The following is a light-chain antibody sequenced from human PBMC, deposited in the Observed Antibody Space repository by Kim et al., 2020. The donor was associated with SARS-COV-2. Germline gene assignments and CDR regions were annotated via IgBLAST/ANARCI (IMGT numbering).Light chain of an antibody. J-gene: IGLJ3*02. Sequence: PGQSVTISCSGSSFTIGSNYVYWYQQPPGTAHKLIIYRNNQRPSGVHDCFSGSKSGTSASLAISGLRAEDEADYYCAAWDDSLSGVFGGGTQLTVL. CDR2: RNN. CDR3: AAWDDSLSGV. CDR1: SFTIGSNY. V-gene: IGLV1-47*01.